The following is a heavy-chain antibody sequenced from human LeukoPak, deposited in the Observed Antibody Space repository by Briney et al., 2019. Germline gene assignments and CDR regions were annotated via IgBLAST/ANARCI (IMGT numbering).Heavy chain of an antibody. CDR1: GGSITGYY. D-gene: IGHD5-12*01. CDR2: IYYSGNT. V-gene: IGHV4-59*01. CDR3: ARGDSGYDC. Sequence: PSETLSLTCTVSGGSITGYYWSWIRQPSGKGLEWIGYIYYSGNTNYNPSLKSRVTMSVDTSKNQFSLKLSSVTAADTAVYYCARGDSGYDCWGQGTLVTVSS. J-gene: IGHJ4*02.